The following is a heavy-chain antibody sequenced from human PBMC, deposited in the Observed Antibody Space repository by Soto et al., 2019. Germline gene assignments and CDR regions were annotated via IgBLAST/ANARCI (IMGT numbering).Heavy chain of an antibody. CDR1: GGSISSHY. CDR3: ARTNAFDI. V-gene: IGHV4-59*11. J-gene: IGHJ3*02. CDR2: ISYSGSP. Sequence: SETLSLTCTVSGGSISSHYWSWIRQPPGRGLEWIGFISYSGSPNYDPSLKSRVTISVDTSKNQFSLKLNSMTAADTAVYYCARTNAFDIWGQGTMVTVSS.